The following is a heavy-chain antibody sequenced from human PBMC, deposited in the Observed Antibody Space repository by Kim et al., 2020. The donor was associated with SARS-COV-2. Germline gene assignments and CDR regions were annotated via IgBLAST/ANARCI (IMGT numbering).Heavy chain of an antibody. CDR3: ARVETLNDYYSYYIGV. J-gene: IGHJ6*03. CDR2: ISIGGVTN. V-gene: IGHV3-48*03. Sequence: GGSRRLSCVASGFTFRNSEMHWFRQAPGKGLEWVSYISIGGVTNYYADSVKGRFTVSRDSAKNSLSLQMNNLRAEDTALYYCARVETLNDYYSYYIGV. CDR1: GFTFRNSE.